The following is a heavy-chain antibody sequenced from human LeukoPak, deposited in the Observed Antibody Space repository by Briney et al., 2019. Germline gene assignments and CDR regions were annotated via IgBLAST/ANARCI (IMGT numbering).Heavy chain of an antibody. CDR2: ISSSSNYL. CDR1: GFIFSSYN. J-gene: IGHJ3*02. V-gene: IGHV3-21*01. Sequence: TGGSLRLSCAASGFIFSSYNLNWVRQAPGKGLDWVSSISSSSNYLYYTDSVEGRFTVSRDNAKNSLYLQMNSLRAEDTAVYYCAKDSAGYDFWSGYLDAFDIWGQGTMVTVSS. D-gene: IGHD3-3*01. CDR3: AKDSAGYDFWSGYLDAFDI.